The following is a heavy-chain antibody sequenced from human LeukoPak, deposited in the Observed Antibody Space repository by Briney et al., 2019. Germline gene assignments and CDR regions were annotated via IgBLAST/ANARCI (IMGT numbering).Heavy chain of an antibody. J-gene: IGHJ4*02. D-gene: IGHD3-10*01. Sequence: PGRSLRLSCAASGFTFSSCAMHWVRQAPGKGLEWVAVISYDGSNKYYADSVKGRFTISRDNSKNTLYLQMNSLRAEDTAVYYCTSIAPGEDYWGQGTLVTVSS. V-gene: IGHV3-30-3*01. CDR3: TSIAPGEDY. CDR1: GFTFSSCA. CDR2: ISYDGSNK.